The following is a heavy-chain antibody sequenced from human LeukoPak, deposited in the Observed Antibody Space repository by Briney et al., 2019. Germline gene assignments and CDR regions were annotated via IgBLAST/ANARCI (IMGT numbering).Heavy chain of an antibody. J-gene: IGHJ4*02. D-gene: IGHD1-26*01. CDR1: GDSISRGDYC. CDR2: IYYSGST. V-gene: IGHV4-30-4*01. Sequence: SETLSLTCTVSGDSISRGDYCWNWIRQPPGKGLEWIGYIYYSGSTYYNPSLKSRITMSLDTSKNQFSLRLTSVTAADTAVYFCARCITLPREDLGYWGQGTLVTVSS. CDR3: ARCITLPREDLGY.